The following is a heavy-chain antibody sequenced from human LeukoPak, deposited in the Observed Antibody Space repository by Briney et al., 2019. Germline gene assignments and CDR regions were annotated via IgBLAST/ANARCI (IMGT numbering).Heavy chain of an antibody. CDR2: INGDGSST. CDR3: AKGGTTVVDY. J-gene: IGHJ4*02. Sequence: GGSLRLSCGATGFTISSYWMHWVRQAPGKGLVWVSRINGDGSSTTYADSVKGRFTISRDNAKNTLYLQMNSLGAEDTAVYYCAKGGTTVVDYWGQGTLVTVSS. CDR1: GFTISSYW. D-gene: IGHD4-23*01. V-gene: IGHV3-74*03.